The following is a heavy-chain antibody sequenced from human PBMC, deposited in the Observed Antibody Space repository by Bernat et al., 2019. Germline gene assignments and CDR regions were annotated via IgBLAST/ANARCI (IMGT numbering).Heavy chain of an antibody. Sequence: EVQLVESGGGLVQPGVSLRLSCAASGFTFSSYWMHWVRQAPGKGLVWVSRINSDGSSTSYADSVKGRFTISRDNAKNTLYLQMNSLRAEDTAVYYCARGLGYSGYVPFDYWGQGTLVTVSS. CDR1: GFTFSSYW. V-gene: IGHV3-74*01. CDR2: INSDGSST. D-gene: IGHD5-12*01. CDR3: ARGLGYSGYVPFDY. J-gene: IGHJ4*02.